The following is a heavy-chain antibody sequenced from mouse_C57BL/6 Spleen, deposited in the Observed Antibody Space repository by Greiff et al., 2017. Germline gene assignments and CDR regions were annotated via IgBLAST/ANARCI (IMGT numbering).Heavy chain of an antibody. Sequence: QVQLKESGAELARPGASVKLSCKASGYTFTSYGISWVKQRTGQGLEWIGEIYPRSGNTYYNEKFKGKATLTADKSSSTAYMELRSLTSEDSAVYFCARRGYYYYGSIYYAMDYWGQGTSVTVSS. J-gene: IGHJ4*01. V-gene: IGHV1-81*01. CDR3: ARRGYYYYGSIYYAMDY. CDR2: IYPRSGNT. D-gene: IGHD1-1*01. CDR1: GYTFTSYG.